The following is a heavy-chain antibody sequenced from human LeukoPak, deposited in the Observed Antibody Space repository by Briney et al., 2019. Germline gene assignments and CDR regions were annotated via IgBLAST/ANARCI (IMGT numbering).Heavy chain of an antibody. J-gene: IGHJ5*02. CDR1: GGSISSGGYY. V-gene: IGHV4-31*03. D-gene: IGHD3-3*01. CDR2: IYYSGST. Sequence: SQTLSLTCTISGGSISSGGYYWSWIRQHPGKGLEWIGYIYYSGSTYYNPSLKSRVTISVDTSKNQFSLKLSSVTAADTAVYYCARFRYYDLWSGYYKTNWFDPWGQGTLVTVSS. CDR3: ARFRYYDLWSGYYKTNWFDP.